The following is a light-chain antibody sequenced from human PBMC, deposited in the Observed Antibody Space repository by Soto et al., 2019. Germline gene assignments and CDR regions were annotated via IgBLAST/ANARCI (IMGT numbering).Light chain of an antibody. CDR2: EVS. CDR1: SSDVGGYNY. Sequence: QSALTQPPSASRSPGQSVTISCTGTSSDVGGYNYVSWYQQHPGKAPKLMIYEVSKRPSGVPDRFSGSKSGNTASLTVSGLQAEHEAEYYCSSYAGSNNLYVFGTGTKVTVL. CDR3: SSYAGSNNLYV. V-gene: IGLV2-8*02. J-gene: IGLJ1*01.